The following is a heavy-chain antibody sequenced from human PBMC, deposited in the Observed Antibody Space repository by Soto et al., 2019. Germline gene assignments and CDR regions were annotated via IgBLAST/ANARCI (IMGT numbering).Heavy chain of an antibody. D-gene: IGHD5-12*01. Sequence: QVQLVQSGAEVKKPGSSVKVSCKASVGTFSSYAISWVRQAPGQGLEWMGGIIPIFGTANYAQKFQGSVTITADESTSTAYMELSSLRSEDSAVYYCARCGLQFNCDHWGQGTLVTVSS. V-gene: IGHV1-69*12. CDR2: IIPIFGTA. CDR3: ARCGLQFNCDH. J-gene: IGHJ4*02. CDR1: VGTFSSYA.